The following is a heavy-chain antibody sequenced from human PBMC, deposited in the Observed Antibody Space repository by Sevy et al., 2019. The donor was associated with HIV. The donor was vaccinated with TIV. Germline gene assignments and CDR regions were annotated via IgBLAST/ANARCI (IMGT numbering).Heavy chain of an antibody. D-gene: IGHD3-22*01. V-gene: IGHV3-74*01. CDR1: GFTFRNYW. Sequence: GGSLRLSCAASGFTFRNYWMHWVRQAPGKGLVWVSRINSDGSSTSYADSGKGRFTISRDNAKKTLYLQMNSLRAEDTALYYCIRVRAAITTGWANWFDPWGQGTLVTVSS. CDR2: INSDGSST. J-gene: IGHJ5*02. CDR3: IRVRAAITTGWANWFDP.